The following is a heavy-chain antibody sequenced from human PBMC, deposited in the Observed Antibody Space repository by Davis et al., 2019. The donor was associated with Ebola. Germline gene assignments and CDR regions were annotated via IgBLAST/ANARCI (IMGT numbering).Heavy chain of an antibody. CDR3: ARGVLEWLSYYYYGMDV. D-gene: IGHD3-3*01. CDR2: INTNTGNP. J-gene: IGHJ6*02. Sequence: AASVKVSCKASGYTFTSYAMNWVRQAPGQGLEWMGWINTNTGNPTSAQGFTGRFVLSLDTSVSTAYLQISSRKAEDTAVYYCARGVLEWLSYYYYGMDVWGQGTTVTVSS. CDR1: GYTFTSYA. V-gene: IGHV7-4-1*02.